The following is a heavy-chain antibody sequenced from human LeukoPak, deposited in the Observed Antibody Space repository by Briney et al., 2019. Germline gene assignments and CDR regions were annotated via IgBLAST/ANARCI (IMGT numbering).Heavy chain of an antibody. Sequence: SETLSLTCTVSGGSISSSSYYWGWIRQPPGKGLEWIGSIYYSGSTYYNPSLKSRVTISVGTSKNQFSLKLSSVTAADTAVYYCARYSSSWYKAGLGGEPDFYWGQGTLVTVSS. CDR3: ARYSSSWYKAGLGGEPDFY. CDR2: IYYSGST. D-gene: IGHD6-13*01. CDR1: GGSISSSSYY. J-gene: IGHJ4*02. V-gene: IGHV4-39*01.